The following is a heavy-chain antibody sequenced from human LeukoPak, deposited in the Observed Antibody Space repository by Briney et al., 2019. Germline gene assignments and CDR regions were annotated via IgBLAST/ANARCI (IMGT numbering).Heavy chain of an antibody. CDR1: GFTFSDYY. CDR2: ISSSGSTI. CDR3: ASETIRGYCSSTSCYTGDDY. Sequence: GGSLRLSCAASGFTFSDYYMSWIRQAPGKGLEWISYISSSGSTIYYADSVKGRFTISRDNAKNSLYLQMNSLRAEDTAVYYCASETIRGYCSSTSCYTGDDYWGQGTLVTVSS. D-gene: IGHD2-2*02. V-gene: IGHV3-11*01. J-gene: IGHJ4*02.